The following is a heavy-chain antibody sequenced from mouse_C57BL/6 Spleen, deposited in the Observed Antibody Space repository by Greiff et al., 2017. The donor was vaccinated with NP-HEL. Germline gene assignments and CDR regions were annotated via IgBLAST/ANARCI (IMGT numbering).Heavy chain of an antibody. J-gene: IGHJ4*01. V-gene: IGHV5-9-1*02. CDR1: GFTFSSYA. D-gene: IGHD4-1*01. Sequence: EVKLMESGEGLVKPGGSLKLSCAASGFTFSSYAMSWVRQTPEKRLEWVAYISSGGDYIYYADTVKGRFTISRDNARNTLYLQMSSLKSEDTAMYYCTRGLKLGLGAMDYWGQGTSVTVSS. CDR2: ISSGGDYI. CDR3: TRGLKLGLGAMDY.